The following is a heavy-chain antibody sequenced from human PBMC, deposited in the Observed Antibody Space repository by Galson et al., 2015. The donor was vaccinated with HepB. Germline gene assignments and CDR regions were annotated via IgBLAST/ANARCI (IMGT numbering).Heavy chain of an antibody. CDR1: GDSVSSNSAA. J-gene: IGHJ6*03. D-gene: IGHD1-14*01. CDR2: TYYRSKWYN. CDR3: ARGSGTFPWNYYYYYYMDV. Sequence: CAISGDSVSSNSAAWNWIRQSPSRGLEWLGRTYYRSKWYNDYAVSVKSRITINPDTSENQFSLQLNSVTPEDTAVYYCARGSGTFPWNYYYYYYMDVWGKGTTVTVSS. V-gene: IGHV6-1*01.